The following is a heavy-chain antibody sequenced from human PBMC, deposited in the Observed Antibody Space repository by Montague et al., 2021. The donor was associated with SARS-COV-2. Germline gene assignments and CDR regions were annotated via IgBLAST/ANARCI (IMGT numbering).Heavy chain of an antibody. J-gene: IGHJ4*02. CDR1: GFSLSSSGVC. D-gene: IGHD4-17*01. V-gene: IGHV2-5*02. Sequence: PALVKPTQTLTLTCTFSGFSLSSSGVCVGWIRQPPGKALEWLALXYWDDDTPYSPSLKSRLTITKDTSKNQVILTMTNMDPVDTATYYCAHSYGDYFFDYWGQGTPVTVSS. CDR3: AHSYGDYFFDY. CDR2: XYWDDDT.